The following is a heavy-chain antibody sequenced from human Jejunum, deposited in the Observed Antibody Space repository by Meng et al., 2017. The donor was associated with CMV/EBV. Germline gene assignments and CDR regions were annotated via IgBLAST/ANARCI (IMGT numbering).Heavy chain of an antibody. V-gene: IGHV3-23*01. Sequence: LRLSCAASGFTFTTYTMTWVRQAPGKGPGWVAQITDGGDVTAYAESVRGRFAISRDNSKNTLYLQLNSLRADDTAVYSCAKGGWVDDWGQGTLVTVSS. J-gene: IGHJ4*02. CDR2: ITDGGDVT. CDR1: GFTFTTYT. CDR3: AKGGWVDD. D-gene: IGHD1-26*01.